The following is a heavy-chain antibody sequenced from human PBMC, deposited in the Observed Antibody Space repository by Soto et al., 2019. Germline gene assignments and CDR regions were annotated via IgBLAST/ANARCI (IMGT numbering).Heavy chain of an antibody. CDR3: ARLEGLATISYYFDF. Sequence: QLQLQESGPGLVKPSETLSLTCSVSDDSINSDKYYWGWIRQPPGKGLEWIGSIYYRGNAYYNPSLQDLVTISLDKSKSQFSLKLHSVTAAASAVYFCARLEGLATISYYFDFWGPGALVTVSS. V-gene: IGHV4-39*01. CDR2: IYYRGNA. J-gene: IGHJ4*02. CDR1: DDSINSDKYY. D-gene: IGHD3-9*01.